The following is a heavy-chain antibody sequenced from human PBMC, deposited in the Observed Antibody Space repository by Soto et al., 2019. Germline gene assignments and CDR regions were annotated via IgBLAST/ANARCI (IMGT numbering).Heavy chain of an antibody. CDR2: MSNDGSNK. CDR1: GFTFSGYG. Sequence: PGGSLRLSCVASGFTFSGYGMHWVRQAPGKGLEWVAVMSNDGSNKYYADSVKGRFTISRDNAKNSLYLQMNSLRAEDTAVYYCARREVLRFLGWSRMGGMDVWGQGTTVTVSS. D-gene: IGHD3-3*01. CDR3: ARREVLRFLGWSRMGGMDV. V-gene: IGHV3-30*03. J-gene: IGHJ6*02.